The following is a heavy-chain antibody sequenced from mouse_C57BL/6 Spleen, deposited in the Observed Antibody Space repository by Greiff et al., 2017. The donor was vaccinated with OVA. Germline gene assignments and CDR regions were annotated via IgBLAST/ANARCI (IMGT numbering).Heavy chain of an antibody. CDR3: VRGGGKTYFDY. CDR2: IRSKSNNYAT. J-gene: IGHJ2*01. CDR1: GFSFNTYA. V-gene: IGHV10-1*01. D-gene: IGHD1-1*02. Sequence: EVKLEESGGGLVQPKGSLKLSCAASGFSFNTYAMNWVRQAPGKGLEWVARIRSKSNNYATYYADSVKDRFTISRDDSESMLYLQMNNLKTEDTAMYYCVRGGGKTYFDYWGQGTTLTVSS.